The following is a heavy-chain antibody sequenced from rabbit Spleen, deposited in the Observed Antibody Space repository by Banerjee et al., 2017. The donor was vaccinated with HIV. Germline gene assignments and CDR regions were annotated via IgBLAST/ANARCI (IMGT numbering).Heavy chain of an antibody. J-gene: IGHJ6*01. CDR3: ARDTATSFSSYGMDL. Sequence: QSLEESGGGLVKPGASLTLTCTASGFSFSSSDYMCWVRQAPGKGLEWISCFAGSSSGFTYSASWAKGRFTISKTSSTTVTLQMTSLTAADTATYFCARDTATSFSSYGMDLWGPGTLVTVS. V-gene: IGHV1S40*01. CDR1: GFSFSSSDY. D-gene: IGHD1-1*01. CDR2: FAGSSSGFT.